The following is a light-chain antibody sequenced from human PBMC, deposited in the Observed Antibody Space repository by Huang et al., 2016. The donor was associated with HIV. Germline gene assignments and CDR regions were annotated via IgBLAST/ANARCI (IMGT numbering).Light chain of an antibody. V-gene: IGKV2-29*02. CDR1: QSLLLGDGKTY. J-gene: IGKJ2*02. CDR3: MQSIHLRT. Sequence: IVMTQTPLSLSVTPGQPATISCKSNQSLLLGDGKTYLYWYLQRAGQSPQPLIYESSSRFSGVPDRFSGSGSGTDFTLKISRVEAGDVGIYYCMQSIHLRTFGQGTKLEIK. CDR2: ESS.